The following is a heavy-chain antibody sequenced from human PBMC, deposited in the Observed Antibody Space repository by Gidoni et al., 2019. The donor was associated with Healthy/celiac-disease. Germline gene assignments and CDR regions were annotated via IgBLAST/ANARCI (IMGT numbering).Heavy chain of an antibody. CDR3: ASDDRSGYRHDAFDI. V-gene: IGHV4-39*01. J-gene: IGHJ3*02. Sequence: QLQLQESSQGLVKPSETLSLTCTVAGGSLSSSSYYWGLIRQPPVMGLDWIGSIYYSGSTYYNPSLKSRVTISVDTSKNQFSLKLSSVTAADTAVYYCASDDRSGYRHDAFDIWGQGTMVTVSS. CDR2: IYYSGST. D-gene: IGHD3-22*01. CDR1: GGSLSSSSYY.